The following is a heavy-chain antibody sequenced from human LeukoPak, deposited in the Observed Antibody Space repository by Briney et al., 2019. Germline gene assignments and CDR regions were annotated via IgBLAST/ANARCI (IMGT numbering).Heavy chain of an antibody. CDR1: GFTFSSYS. Sequence: GSLRLSFAASGFTFSSYSLNWVRQAPEKGLEWVSAISGSGGATYYADSVKGRFTMSRDNSKNTLYLQMNSLRAEDTAVYYCAKDYSGSFDYWGQGTLVTVSS. D-gene: IGHD1-26*01. CDR2: ISGSGGAT. CDR3: AKDYSGSFDY. J-gene: IGHJ4*02. V-gene: IGHV3-23*01.